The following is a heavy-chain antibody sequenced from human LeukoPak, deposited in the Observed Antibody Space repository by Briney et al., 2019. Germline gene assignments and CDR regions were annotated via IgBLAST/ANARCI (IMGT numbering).Heavy chain of an antibody. CDR3: AREREYCSSTSCIPAPFDY. CDR1: GGSISSYY. J-gene: IGHJ4*02. D-gene: IGHD2-2*01. CDR2: IYYSGST. V-gene: IGHV4-59*12. Sequence: PSETLSLTCTVSGGSISSYYWSWIRQPPGKGLEWIGYIYYSGSTNYNPSLKSRVTISVDTSKNQFSLKLSSVTAADTAVYYCAREREYCSSTSCIPAPFDYWGQGTLVTVSS.